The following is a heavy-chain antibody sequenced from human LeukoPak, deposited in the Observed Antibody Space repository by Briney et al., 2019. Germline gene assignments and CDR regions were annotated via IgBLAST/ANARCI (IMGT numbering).Heavy chain of an antibody. CDR2: IYSGGST. J-gene: IGHJ3*02. Sequence: GGSLRLSCAASGFTVSSNYMTWVRQTPGKGLEWDSVIYSGGSTYYADSVKGRFTLSRDNSKNTLYLQMNSLSAEDTAVYYCARIVAGGAFDIWGQGTMVTVSS. CDR3: ARIVAGGAFDI. CDR1: GFTVSSNY. D-gene: IGHD1-26*01. V-gene: IGHV3-66*01.